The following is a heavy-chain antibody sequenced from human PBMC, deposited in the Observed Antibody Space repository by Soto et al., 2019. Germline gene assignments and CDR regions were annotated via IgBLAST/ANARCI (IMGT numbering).Heavy chain of an antibody. V-gene: IGHV2-5*01. J-gene: IGHJ4*02. CDR1: GFSLSTSGVG. Sequence: SGPTLVNPTQTLTLTCTFSGFSLSTSGVGVGWIRQPPGKALEWLALIYWNDDKRYSPSLKSRLTITKDTSKNQVVLTMTNMDPVDTATYYCAHIRAPERAVAVFDYWGQGTLVTVYS. D-gene: IGHD6-19*01. CDR2: IYWNDDK. CDR3: AHIRAPERAVAVFDY.